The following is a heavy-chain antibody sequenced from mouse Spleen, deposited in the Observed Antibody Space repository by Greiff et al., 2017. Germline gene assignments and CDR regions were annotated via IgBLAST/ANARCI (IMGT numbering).Heavy chain of an antibody. CDR3: TSGYGSSYDYFDY. V-gene: IGHV1-15*01. J-gene: IGHJ2*01. D-gene: IGHD1-1*01. CDR2: IDPETGGT. Sequence: VQLQQSGAELVRPGASVTLSCKASGYTFTDYEMHWVKQTPVHGLEWIGAIDPETGGTAYNQKFKGKAILTADKSSSTAYMELRSLTSEDSAVYYCTSGYGSSYDYFDYWGQGTTLTVSS. CDR1: GYTFTDYE.